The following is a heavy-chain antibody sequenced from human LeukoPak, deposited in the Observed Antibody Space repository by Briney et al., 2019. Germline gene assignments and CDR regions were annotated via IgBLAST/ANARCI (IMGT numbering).Heavy chain of an antibody. CDR1: GFTFSTYC. V-gene: IGHV3-7*05. CDR2: IKKEGSEK. CDR3: ARGSGTYYIW. D-gene: IGHD1-26*01. J-gene: IGHJ4*02. Sequence: GGSLRLSCAASGFTFSTYCMSWVREPPGKGLEWVANIKKEGSEKYYVDSMKGRFTISRDNAKNSLYLQMHSLRAEDTAVYYCARGSGTYYIWWGQGTLVTVSS.